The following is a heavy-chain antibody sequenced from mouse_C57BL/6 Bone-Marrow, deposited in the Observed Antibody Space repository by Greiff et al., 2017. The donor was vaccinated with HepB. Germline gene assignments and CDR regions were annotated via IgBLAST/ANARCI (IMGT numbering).Heavy chain of an antibody. Sequence: EVQLQESEGGLVQPGSSMKLSCTASGFTFSDYYMAWVRQVPEKGLEWVANINYDGSSTYYLDSLKSRFIISRDNAKNILYLQMSSLKSEDTATYYCARGEDYGSSYVFAYWGQGTLVTVSA. V-gene: IGHV5-16*01. CDR2: INYDGSST. CDR1: GFTFSDYY. CDR3: ARGEDYGSSYVFAY. D-gene: IGHD1-1*01. J-gene: IGHJ3*01.